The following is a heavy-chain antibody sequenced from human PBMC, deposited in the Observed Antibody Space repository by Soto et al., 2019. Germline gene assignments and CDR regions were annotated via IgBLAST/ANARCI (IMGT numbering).Heavy chain of an antibody. CDR2: IYTSGTT. J-gene: IGHJ4*02. V-gene: IGHV4-4*07. CDR3: ARGRGSTGTTYYFDY. Sequence: WTWIRQPAGKGLEWIGRIYTSGTTNYNPSLERRVTMSVDTSKNQFSLRLSSVTAADTAVYYCARGRGSTGTTYYFDYWGQGTLVTVSS. D-gene: IGHD1-1*01.